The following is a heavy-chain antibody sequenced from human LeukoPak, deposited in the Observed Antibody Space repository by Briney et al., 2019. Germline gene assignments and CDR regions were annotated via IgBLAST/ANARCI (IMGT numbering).Heavy chain of an antibody. V-gene: IGHV3-15*01. J-gene: IGHJ5*02. D-gene: IGHD6-13*01. Sequence: GGALRLSCAASGFTFSNAWMSWVRQAPGKGLEWVGRIKSKTDGGTTDYAAPVKGRFTISRDDSKNTLYLQMNSLKTEDTAVYYCTTVSSSWYGWFDPWGQGTLVTVSS. CDR1: GFTFSNAW. CDR3: TTVSSSWYGWFDP. CDR2: IKSKTDGGTT.